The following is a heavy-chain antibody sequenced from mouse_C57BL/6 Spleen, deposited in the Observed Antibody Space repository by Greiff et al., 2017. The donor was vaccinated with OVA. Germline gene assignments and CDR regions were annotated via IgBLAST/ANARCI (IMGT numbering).Heavy chain of an antibody. J-gene: IGHJ4*01. Sequence: QVQLQQSGAELVRPGASVKLSCKASGYTFTDYYINWVKQRPGQGLEWIARIYPGSGNTYYNEKFKGKATLTAEKSSSTAYMQLSSLTSEDSAVYFCARDDYEYYYAMDYGGQGTSVTVSS. CDR1: GYTFTDYY. CDR2: IYPGSGNT. D-gene: IGHD2-4*01. V-gene: IGHV1-76*01. CDR3: ARDDYEYYYAMDY.